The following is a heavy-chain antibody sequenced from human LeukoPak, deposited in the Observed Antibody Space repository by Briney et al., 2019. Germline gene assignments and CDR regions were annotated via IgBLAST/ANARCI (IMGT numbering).Heavy chain of an antibody. J-gene: IGHJ4*02. Sequence: PGGSLRLSCAASGFTFSSYAMHWVRQAPGKGLEWVAVISYDGSNKYYADSVKGRFTISRDNSKNTLYQQMNSLRAEDTAVYYCAKRTGVTELHFDHWGQGTLVTVSS. CDR3: AKRTGVTELHFDH. CDR2: ISYDGSNK. CDR1: GFTFSSYA. D-gene: IGHD1-7*01. V-gene: IGHV3-30-3*02.